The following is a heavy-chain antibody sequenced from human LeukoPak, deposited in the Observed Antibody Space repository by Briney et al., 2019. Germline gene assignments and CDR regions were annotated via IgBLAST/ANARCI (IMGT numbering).Heavy chain of an antibody. V-gene: IGHV4-34*01. J-gene: IGHJ4*02. Sequence: SETLSFTCAVYGGSFSGYYWSWIRQPPGKGLEWIGEINHSGSTNYNPSLKSRVTISVDTSKNQFSLKLSSVTAADTAVYYCARRSDFWSGYYLGYWGQGTLVTVSS. D-gene: IGHD3-3*01. CDR1: GGSFSGYY. CDR3: ARRSDFWSGYYLGY. CDR2: INHSGST.